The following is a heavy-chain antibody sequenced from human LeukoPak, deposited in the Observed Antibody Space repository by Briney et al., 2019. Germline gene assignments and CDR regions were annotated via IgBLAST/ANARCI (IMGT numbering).Heavy chain of an antibody. Sequence: GASLRLSCAASGFSLSNYGMTWVRQAPGKGLEWVSAISGGATSTYYADSVKGRFTIPRDNSKNTLYLEMNSLRADDTAVYYCAKDSPVATYWGQGTLVTVSS. V-gene: IGHV3-23*01. J-gene: IGHJ4*02. CDR3: AKDSPVATY. D-gene: IGHD4-23*01. CDR2: ISGGATST. CDR1: GFSLSNYG.